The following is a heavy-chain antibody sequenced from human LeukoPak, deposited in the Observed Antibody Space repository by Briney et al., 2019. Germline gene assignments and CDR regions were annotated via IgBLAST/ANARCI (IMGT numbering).Heavy chain of an antibody. CDR2: IWYDGSNK. CDR1: GFTFSSYG. CDR3: ARDATTVRAFDI. Sequence: GGSLRLSCAASGFTFSSYGMHWVRQAPGKGPEWVAVIWYDGSNKYYADSVKGRFTISRDNSKNTLYLQMNSLRAEDTAVYYCARDATTVRAFDIWGQGTMVTVSS. J-gene: IGHJ3*02. D-gene: IGHD4-17*01. V-gene: IGHV3-33*01.